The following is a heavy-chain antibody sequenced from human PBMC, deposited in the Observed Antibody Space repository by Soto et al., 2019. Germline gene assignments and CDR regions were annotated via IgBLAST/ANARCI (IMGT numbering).Heavy chain of an antibody. J-gene: IGHJ4*02. CDR2: ISYDGSNK. D-gene: IGHD6-19*01. V-gene: IGHV3-30-3*01. CDR3: ARDWDSSGWYYDY. Sequence: QVQLVESGGGVVQPGRSLRLSCAASGFTFSSYAMHWVRQAPGKGLEWVAVISYDGSNKYYADSVKGRFTTSRDNSKNTLYLQMNSLRPEDTAVYYCARDWDSSGWYYDYWGQGTLVTVSS. CDR1: GFTFSSYA.